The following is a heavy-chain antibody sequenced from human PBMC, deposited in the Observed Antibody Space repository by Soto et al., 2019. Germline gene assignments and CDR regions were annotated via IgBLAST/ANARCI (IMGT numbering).Heavy chain of an antibody. CDR3: ATFTNTPSRGLAFDY. Sequence: SETLSLTCTVSGGSISTYFWSWIRQPPGKGLEWMGYMHYSGNSKYNPSLESRLTMSVDPSKNQFSLKLSSVTAADTAVYYCATFTNTPSRGLAFDYWRQGPLVTVSS. V-gene: IGHV4-59*08. J-gene: IGHJ4*02. D-gene: IGHD2-8*01. CDR2: MHYSGNS. CDR1: GGSISTYF.